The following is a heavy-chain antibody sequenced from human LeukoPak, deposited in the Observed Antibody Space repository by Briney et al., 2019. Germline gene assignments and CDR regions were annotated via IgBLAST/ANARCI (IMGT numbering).Heavy chain of an antibody. CDR1: GGTFSSYA. V-gene: IGHV1-69*05. CDR2: IIPIFGTA. CDR3: ARTNDYGDYALLF. Sequence: EASVKVSXKASGGTFSSYAISWMRQAPGQGLEWMGGIIPIFGTANYAQKFQGRVTITTDESTSTAYMELSSLRSEDTAVYYCARTNDYGDYALLFWGQGTLVTVSS. J-gene: IGHJ4*02. D-gene: IGHD4-17*01.